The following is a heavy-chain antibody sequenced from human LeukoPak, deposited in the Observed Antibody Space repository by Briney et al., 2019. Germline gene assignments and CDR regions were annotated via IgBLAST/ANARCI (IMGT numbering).Heavy chain of an antibody. CDR2: ISAYNGNT. V-gene: IGHV1-18*01. J-gene: IGHJ6*02. Sequence: ASVKVSCKASGYTFTSYGISWVRQAPGQGLEWMGWISAYNGNTNYAQKLQGRVTMTTDTSTSAAYMELRSLRSDDTAVYYCARDEVSNYYYYGMDVWGQGTTVTVSS. CDR1: GYTFTSYG. CDR3: ARDEVSNYYYYGMDV. D-gene: IGHD1-14*01.